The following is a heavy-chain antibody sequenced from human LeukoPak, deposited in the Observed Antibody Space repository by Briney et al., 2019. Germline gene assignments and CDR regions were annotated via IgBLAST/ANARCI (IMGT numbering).Heavy chain of an antibody. Sequence: SETLSLTCAVYGGSFSGYYWSWIRQPPGKGLEWIGEINHSGSTNYNPSLKSRVTISVDTSKNQFSLKLSSVTAADTAVYYCARHTGVHLYCSGGSCYFRWFDPWGQGTLVTVSS. CDR2: INHSGST. J-gene: IGHJ5*02. V-gene: IGHV4-34*01. CDR3: ARHTGVHLYCSGGSCYFRWFDP. D-gene: IGHD2-15*01. CDR1: GGSFSGYY.